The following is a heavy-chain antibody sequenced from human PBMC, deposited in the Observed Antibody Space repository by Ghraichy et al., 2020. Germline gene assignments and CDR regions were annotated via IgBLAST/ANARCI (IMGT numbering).Heavy chain of an antibody. V-gene: IGHV4-34*01. D-gene: IGHD3-3*01. Sequence: LSLTCAVYGGSFSGYYWSWIRQPPGKGLEWIGEINHSGSTNYNPSLKSRVTISVDTSKNQFSLKLSSVTAADTAVYYCARGITIFGVVIIPFDYWGQGTLVTVSS. CDR2: INHSGST. CDR3: ARGITIFGVVIIPFDY. CDR1: GGSFSGYY. J-gene: IGHJ4*02.